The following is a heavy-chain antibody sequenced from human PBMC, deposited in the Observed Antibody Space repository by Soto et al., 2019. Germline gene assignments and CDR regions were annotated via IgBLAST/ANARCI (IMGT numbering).Heavy chain of an antibody. V-gene: IGHV4-39*01. CDR3: ARHRARNWFDP. CDR2: IYYSGST. CDR1: CGSISSSSYC. J-gene: IGHJ5*02. Sequence: SETLSLTFIVSCGSISSSSYCWGLIRQPPGKGLEWIGSIYYSGSTYYNPSLKSRVTISVDTSKNQFSLKLSSVTAADTAVFYCARHRARNWFDPWGQGTLVTVSS. D-gene: IGHD6-6*01.